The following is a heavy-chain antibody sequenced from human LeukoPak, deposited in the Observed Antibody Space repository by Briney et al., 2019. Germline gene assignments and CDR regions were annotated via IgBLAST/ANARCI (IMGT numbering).Heavy chain of an antibody. Sequence: PGGSLRLSCAASGFTFSSYSMNWVRQAPGKGLEWVSYISSSSSTIYYADSVKGRFTISRDNAKNSLYLQMNRLRADDTAMYYCAATTVAFDYWGQGTLVTVSS. V-gene: IGHV3-48*04. CDR2: ISSSSSTI. CDR3: AATTVAFDY. J-gene: IGHJ4*02. CDR1: GFTFSSYS. D-gene: IGHD1-26*01.